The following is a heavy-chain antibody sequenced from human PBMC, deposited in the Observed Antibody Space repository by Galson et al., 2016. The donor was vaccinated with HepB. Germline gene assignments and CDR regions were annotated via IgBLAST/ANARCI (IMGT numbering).Heavy chain of an antibody. CDR2: ISYDGSNK. J-gene: IGHJ4*02. CDR3: ARSRAARSYFDY. CDR1: GFTFSTYA. Sequence: SLRLSCAASGFTFSTYAMHWVRQAPGKGLEWVAVISYDGSNKYYADSVKGRFTISRDNSKNTLYLQRNSLRAEDTAVYYCARSRAARSYFDYWGQGTLVTVSS. V-gene: IGHV3-30-3*01. D-gene: IGHD6-6*01.